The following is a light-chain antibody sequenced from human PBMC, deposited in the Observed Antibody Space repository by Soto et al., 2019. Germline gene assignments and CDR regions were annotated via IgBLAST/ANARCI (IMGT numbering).Light chain of an antibody. Sequence: EIVLTQSPDTLSLSPGERATLSCRASQSLINNYLAWYQQSPGQAPRLLFYVASNRATGVPDRFSGSGSGTDFTLTISRLEPEDFAVYYCHQYAGSPRTFGQGTKVEIK. CDR2: VAS. CDR1: QSLINNY. J-gene: IGKJ1*01. V-gene: IGKV3-20*01. CDR3: HQYAGSPRT.